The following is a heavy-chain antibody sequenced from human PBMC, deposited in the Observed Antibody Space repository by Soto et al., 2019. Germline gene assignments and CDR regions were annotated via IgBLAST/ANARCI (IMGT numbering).Heavy chain of an antibody. J-gene: IGHJ4*02. CDR3: ARSFGWYAIDQ. CDR1: SASISSEQR. D-gene: IGHD6-19*01. Sequence: QMQLQESGPGLVKPSETLSLTCAVSSASISSEQRWSWVRQPPGKGLEWIGEIHHSGSTNKNPSLKSRVTMSVDKSKIQFSLNLNSVTAADTAVYYCARSFGWYAIDQWGQGTLVIVSS. CDR2: IHHSGST. V-gene: IGHV4-4*02.